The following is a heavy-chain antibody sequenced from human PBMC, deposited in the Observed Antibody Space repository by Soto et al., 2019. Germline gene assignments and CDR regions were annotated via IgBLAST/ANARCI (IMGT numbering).Heavy chain of an antibody. CDR3: ARGGSSFGRVVIWFDP. Sequence: SETLSLTCTVSGGSISSGGYYWSWIRQHPGKGLEWIGYICYSGSTYYNPSLKSRVTISVDTSKNQFSLKLSSVTAADTAVYYCARGGSSFGRVVIWFDPWGQGTLVTVSS. CDR2: ICYSGST. V-gene: IGHV4-31*03. D-gene: IGHD6-13*01. J-gene: IGHJ5*02. CDR1: GGSISSGGYY.